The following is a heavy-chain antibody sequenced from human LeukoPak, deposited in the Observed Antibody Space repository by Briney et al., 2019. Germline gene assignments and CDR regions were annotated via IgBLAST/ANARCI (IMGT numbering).Heavy chain of an antibody. V-gene: IGHV4-34*01. CDR3: ARGRVEYYYDSSGSTLWFDP. J-gene: IGHJ5*02. CDR2: IYYSGST. D-gene: IGHD3-22*01. Sequence: SETLSLTCAVYGGSFSGYYWGWIRQPPGKGLEWIGIIYYSGSTYYNPSLKSRITISVDTSKDHFSLKLSSVTAADTAVYYCARGRVEYYYDSSGSTLWFDPWGQGTLVTVSS. CDR1: GGSFSGYY.